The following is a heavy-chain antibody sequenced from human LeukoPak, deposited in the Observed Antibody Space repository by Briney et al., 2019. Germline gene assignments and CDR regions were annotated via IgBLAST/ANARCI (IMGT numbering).Heavy chain of an antibody. J-gene: IGHJ3*02. D-gene: IGHD6-19*01. V-gene: IGHV4-4*07. CDR2: IYTSGST. CDR3: ARGFFLGSGWAIDAFDI. Sequence: SETLSLTCTASGGSISSYYWSWIRQPAGKGLEWIGRIYTSGSTNYNPSLKSRVTISVDKSKNQFSLKLSSVTAADTAVYYCARGFFLGSGWAIDAFDIWGQGTMVTVSS. CDR1: GGSISSYY.